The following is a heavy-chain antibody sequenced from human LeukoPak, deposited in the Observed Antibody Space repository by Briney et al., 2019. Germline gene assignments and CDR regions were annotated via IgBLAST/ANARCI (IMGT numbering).Heavy chain of an antibody. CDR2: INHNGNVN. D-gene: IGHD3-16*01. Sequence: TGGSLRLSCVVSGITFSNAWMNWARQAPGKGLEWVASINHNGNVNYYVDSVKGRFTISRDNAKNSLYLQMSNLRAEDTAVYFCARGGGLDVWGQGATVTVSS. V-gene: IGHV3-7*03. CDR1: GITFSNAW. J-gene: IGHJ6*02. CDR3: ARGGGLDV.